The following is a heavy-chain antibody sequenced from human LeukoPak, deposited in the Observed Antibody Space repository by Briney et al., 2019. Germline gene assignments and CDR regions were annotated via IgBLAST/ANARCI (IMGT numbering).Heavy chain of an antibody. CDR3: ARRRSSSWYGYFDY. D-gene: IGHD6-13*01. Sequence: SVKVSCKASGGTFSSYAISWVRQAPGQGLEWMGGIIPIFGTANYAQKCQGRVTITADESTSTAYMELSSLRSEDTAVYYCARRRSSSWYGYFDYWGQGTLVTVSS. CDR2: IIPIFGTA. CDR1: GGTFSSYA. V-gene: IGHV1-69*01. J-gene: IGHJ4*02.